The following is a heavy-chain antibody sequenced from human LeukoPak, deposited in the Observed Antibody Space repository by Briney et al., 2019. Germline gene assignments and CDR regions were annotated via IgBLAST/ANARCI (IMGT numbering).Heavy chain of an antibody. CDR1: GFTFSGSA. D-gene: IGHD6-6*01. Sequence: GGSLRLSCAASGFTFSGSAMHWVRQAPGKGLEWVGRIRSKANSYATAYAASVKGSFTISRDDSKNTVYLQMNSLKTEDTAVYYCTSIAARPWATYYYYMDVWGKGTTVTVSS. J-gene: IGHJ6*03. CDR3: TSIAARPWATYYYYMDV. CDR2: IRSKANSYAT. V-gene: IGHV3-73*01.